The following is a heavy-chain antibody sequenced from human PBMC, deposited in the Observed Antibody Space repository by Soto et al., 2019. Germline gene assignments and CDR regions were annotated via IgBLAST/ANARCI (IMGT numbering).Heavy chain of an antibody. CDR3: ARDPQNYDFWSGYYYGMDA. J-gene: IGHJ6*02. D-gene: IGHD3-3*01. Sequence: GASVKVSCKASGYTFTSYAMHWVRQAPGQRLEWMGWINAGNGNTKYSQKFQGRVTITRDTSASTAYMELSSLRSEDTAVYYCARDPQNYDFWSGYYYGMDAWGQGTTVTVSS. CDR1: GYTFTSYA. CDR2: INAGNGNT. V-gene: IGHV1-3*01.